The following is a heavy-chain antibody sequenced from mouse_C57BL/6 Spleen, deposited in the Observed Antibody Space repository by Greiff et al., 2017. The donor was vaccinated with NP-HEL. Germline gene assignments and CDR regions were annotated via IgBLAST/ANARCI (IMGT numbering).Heavy chain of an antibody. V-gene: IGHV5-17*01. J-gene: IGHJ2*01. Sequence: EVKVVESGGGLVKPGGSLKLSCAASGFTFSDYGMHWVRQAPEKGLEWVAYISSGSSTIYYADTVKGRFTISRDNAKNTLFLQMTSLRSADTARYYCARDGGSYYLDYWGQGTTLTVSS. CDR3: ARDGGSYYLDY. CDR2: ISSGSSTI. CDR1: GFTFSDYG.